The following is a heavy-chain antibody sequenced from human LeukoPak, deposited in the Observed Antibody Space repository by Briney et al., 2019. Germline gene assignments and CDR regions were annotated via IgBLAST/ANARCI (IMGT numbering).Heavy chain of an antibody. CDR2: IGAYNGNT. CDR3: AMDYLYGSGSH. CDR1: GYTFTSYG. J-gene: IGHJ4*02. V-gene: IGHV1-18*01. D-gene: IGHD3-10*01. Sequence: ASVKVSCKASGYTFTSYGISWVRQAPGQGLEWMGWIGAYNGNTNYAQRLQGRVTMTTDTSTSTAYMELRSLRSDDTAVYYCAMDYLYGSGSHWGQGTLVTVSS.